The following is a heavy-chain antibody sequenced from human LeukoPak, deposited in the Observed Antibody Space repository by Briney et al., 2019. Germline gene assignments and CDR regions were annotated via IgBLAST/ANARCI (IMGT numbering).Heavy chain of an antibody. CDR1: GGSISSYY. CDR2: IYYSGST. Sequence: SETLSLTCTVSGGSISSYYWSWIRQPPGKGLEWIGYIYYSGSTNYNPSLKSRVTISVDTSKNQFSLKLSSVTAADTAGYYCARATWLSWFDPWGQGTLVTVSS. D-gene: IGHD5-12*01. J-gene: IGHJ5*02. CDR3: ARATWLSWFDP. V-gene: IGHV4-59*01.